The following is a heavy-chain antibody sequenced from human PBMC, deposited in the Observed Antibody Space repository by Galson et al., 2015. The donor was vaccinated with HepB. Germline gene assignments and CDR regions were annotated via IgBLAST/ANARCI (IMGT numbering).Heavy chain of an antibody. Sequence: SLRLSCAASGFTFSSYSMNWVRQAPGKGLEWVSYISSSSSTIYYADSVKGRFTISRDNAKNSLYLQMNSLRAEDTAVYYCARAGIAAAGPYWYFDLWGRGTLVTVSS. CDR2: ISSSSSTI. V-gene: IGHV3-48*01. D-gene: IGHD6-13*01. CDR1: GFTFSSYS. CDR3: ARAGIAAAGPYWYFDL. J-gene: IGHJ2*01.